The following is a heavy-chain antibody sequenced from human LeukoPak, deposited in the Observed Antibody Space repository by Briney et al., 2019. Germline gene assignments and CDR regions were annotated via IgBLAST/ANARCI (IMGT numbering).Heavy chain of an antibody. J-gene: IGHJ5*02. V-gene: IGHV3-23*01. CDR1: GFTFSSYA. D-gene: IGHD5-18*01. CDR2: ISGSGGST. Sequence: PGGSLRLSCAASGFTFSSYAMSWVRQAPGKGLKWVSAISGSGGSTYYADSVKGRFTISRDNSKNTLYLQMNSLRAEDTAVYYCAKDPLSSYGPNWFDPWGQGTLVTVSS. CDR3: AKDPLSSYGPNWFDP.